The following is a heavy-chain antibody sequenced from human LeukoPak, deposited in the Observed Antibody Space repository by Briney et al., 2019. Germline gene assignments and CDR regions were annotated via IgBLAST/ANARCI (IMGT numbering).Heavy chain of an antibody. CDR3: AKGPKRGLQENLDY. J-gene: IGHJ4*02. D-gene: IGHD5-24*01. CDR2: ISYDGSNK. Sequence: GRSLRLSCVASGFTFSSYVMHWVRQAPGKGLEWVAVISYDGSNKYYADSVKGRFTISRDNSKNTLYLQMNSLRAEDTAVYYCAKGPKRGLQENLDYWGQGTLVTVPS. V-gene: IGHV3-30*18. CDR1: GFTFSSYV.